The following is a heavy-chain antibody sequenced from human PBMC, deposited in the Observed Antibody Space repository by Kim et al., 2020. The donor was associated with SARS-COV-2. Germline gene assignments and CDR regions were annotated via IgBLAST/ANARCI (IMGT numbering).Heavy chain of an antibody. J-gene: IGHJ2*01. Sequence: SETLSLTCTVSGGSISSGDYYWSWIRQPPGKGLEWIGYIYYSGSTYYNPSLRSRVTISVDTSKNQFSLKLSSVTAADTAVYYCARRAPPNEYCGGDCLRPYWYFDLWGRGTLVTVSS. CDR3: ARRAPPNEYCGGDCLRPYWYFDL. V-gene: IGHV4-30-4*01. CDR1: GGSISSGDYY. D-gene: IGHD2-21*02. CDR2: IYYSGST.